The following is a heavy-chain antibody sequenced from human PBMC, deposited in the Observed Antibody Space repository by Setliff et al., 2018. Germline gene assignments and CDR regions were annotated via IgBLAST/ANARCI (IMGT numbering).Heavy chain of an antibody. CDR2: IIPMFGTT. V-gene: IGHV1-69*13. CDR1: GGTFSSYA. D-gene: IGHD2-15*01. CDR3: ARVRDCSGGICHRGFHHYMDV. Sequence: SVKVSCKASGGTFSSYAIDWVRQAPGQGLEWMGGIIPMFGTTNYAQRFRGRVTITADESTTTAYLEPSSLRSEDTAVYYCARVRDCSGGICHRGFHHYMDVWGKGTTVTVSS. J-gene: IGHJ6*03.